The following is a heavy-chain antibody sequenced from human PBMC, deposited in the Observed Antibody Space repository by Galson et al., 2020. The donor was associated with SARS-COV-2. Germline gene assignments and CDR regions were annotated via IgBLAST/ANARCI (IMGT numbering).Heavy chain of an antibody. Sequence: GGSLRLSCAASGFTFSSYWMSWVRQAPGKGLEWVANIKQDGSEKYYVDSVKGRFTISRDNAKNSLYLQMNSLRAEDTAVYYCARFDGYYYDSSGRTDGSYFDYWGQGTLVTVSS. D-gene: IGHD3-22*01. CDR2: IKQDGSEK. J-gene: IGHJ4*02. V-gene: IGHV3-7*01. CDR1: GFTFSSYW. CDR3: ARFDGYYYDSSGRTDGSYFDY.